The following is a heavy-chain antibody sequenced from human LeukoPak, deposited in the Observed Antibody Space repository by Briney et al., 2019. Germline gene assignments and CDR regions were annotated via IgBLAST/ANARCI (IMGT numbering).Heavy chain of an antibody. Sequence: SETLSLTCAVYGGSFSGYYWSWIRQPPGKGLEWIGEINHSGSTNYNPSLKSRVTISVDTSKNQFSLKLSSVTAAGTAVYYCARDLFGYSSGWIFDYWGQGTLVTVSS. CDR1: GGSFSGYY. V-gene: IGHV4-34*01. CDR2: INHSGST. D-gene: IGHD6-19*01. CDR3: ARDLFGYSSGWIFDY. J-gene: IGHJ4*02.